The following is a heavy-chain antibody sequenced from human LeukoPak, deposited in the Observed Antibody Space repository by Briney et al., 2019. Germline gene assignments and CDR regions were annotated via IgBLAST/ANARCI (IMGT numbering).Heavy chain of an antibody. Sequence: PGGSLRLSCAASGFTFSSYSMNWVRQAPGKGLEWVSSISSSSSYIYYADSVKGRFTISRDNAKNSLYLQMNSLRAEDTAVYYCAKEVVAAVLGNWFDPWGQGTLVTVSS. CDR2: ISSSSSYI. D-gene: IGHD6-13*01. J-gene: IGHJ5*02. CDR3: AKEVVAAVLGNWFDP. V-gene: IGHV3-21*01. CDR1: GFTFSSYS.